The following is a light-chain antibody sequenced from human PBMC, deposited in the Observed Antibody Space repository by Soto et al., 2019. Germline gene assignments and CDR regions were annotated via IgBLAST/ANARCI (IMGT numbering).Light chain of an antibody. CDR2: EGS. V-gene: IGLV2-23*01. CDR3: CSYAGSSRV. CDR1: SSDVGSYNL. J-gene: IGLJ3*02. Sequence: QSALTQPASVSGSPGQSITISCTGTSSDVGSYNLVSWYQQHPGKAPKLMIYEGSKRPPGVSNRFSGSKSGNTASLTISGLQAEDEAEYYCCSYAGSSRVFGGGTKLTVL.